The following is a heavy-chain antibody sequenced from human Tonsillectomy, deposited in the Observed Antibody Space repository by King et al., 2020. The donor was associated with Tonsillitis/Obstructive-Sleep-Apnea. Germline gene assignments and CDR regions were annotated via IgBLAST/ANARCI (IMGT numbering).Heavy chain of an antibody. CDR3: VKEDSSGYYYVDY. Sequence: VQLVESGGGVVQPGRSLRLSCAASGFTFSSYGMHWVRQAPGKGLEWVALILYDGSNQYYADSVKGRFAISRDDSKKTLYLQMNSLRVEDTAVYYCVKEDSSGYYYVDYWGQGTLVTVSS. D-gene: IGHD3-22*01. J-gene: IGHJ4*02. V-gene: IGHV3-30*18. CDR1: GFTFSSYG. CDR2: ILYDGSNQ.